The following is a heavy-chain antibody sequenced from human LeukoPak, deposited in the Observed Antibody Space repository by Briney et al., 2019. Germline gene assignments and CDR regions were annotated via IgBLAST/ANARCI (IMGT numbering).Heavy chain of an antibody. CDR2: ISAYNGNT. V-gene: IGHV1-18*01. CDR1: GYTFTSYD. CDR3: ARVKGDTAAGHYPH. D-gene: IGHD6-13*01. Sequence: ASVKVSCKASGYTFTSYDISWVRQAPGQGLEWMGWISAYNGNTNYAQKLHGRVTMTTDTSTSTAYMELRSLRSDDTAVYYCARVKGDTAAGHYPHWGQGTLVTVSS. J-gene: IGHJ4*02.